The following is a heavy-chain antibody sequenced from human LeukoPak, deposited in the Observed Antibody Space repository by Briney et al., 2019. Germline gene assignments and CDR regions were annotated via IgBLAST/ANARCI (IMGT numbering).Heavy chain of an antibody. CDR2: ISGSSSTI. D-gene: IGHD2-2*01. CDR1: GFTFSSSS. Sequence: PGGSLRLSCAASGFTFSSSSMNWVRQAPGKGLEWLSYISGSSSTIYYADSVKGRFTISRDHAKNSLYLQMNSLRDEDTAVYYCARDQRAYCSTTSCKYNWFDPWGQGTLDSVSS. CDR3: ARDQRAYCSTTSCKYNWFDP. V-gene: IGHV3-48*02. J-gene: IGHJ5*02.